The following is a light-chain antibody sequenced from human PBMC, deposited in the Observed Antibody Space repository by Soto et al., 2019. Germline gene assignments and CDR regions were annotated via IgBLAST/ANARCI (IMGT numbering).Light chain of an antibody. CDR1: QSINNW. J-gene: IGKJ1*01. CDR3: QQYNLYWT. V-gene: IGKV1-5*01. CDR2: DAS. Sequence: DLQMTQSPSTLSASIGDRVTITCRASQSINNWLAWYQQKPGKAPKLLIYDASSLESGVPSRFSGSGSGTEFTLTISSLQPDDLATYYCQQYNLYWTFGQGTKVEI.